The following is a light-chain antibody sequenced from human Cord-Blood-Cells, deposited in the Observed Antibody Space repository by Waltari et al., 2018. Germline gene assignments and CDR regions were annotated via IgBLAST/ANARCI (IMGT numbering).Light chain of an antibody. CDR1: SGSIASNY. Sequence: NFMLTQPHSVSESPGKTVTLSCTRSSGSIASNYVQWYQQRPGSSPTTVIYEDNQRPSGVPDRFSGSIDSSSNSVSLTISGLKTEDEADYYCQSYDSSNWVFGGGTKLTVL. V-gene: IGLV6-57*01. J-gene: IGLJ3*02. CDR2: EDN. CDR3: QSYDSSNWV.